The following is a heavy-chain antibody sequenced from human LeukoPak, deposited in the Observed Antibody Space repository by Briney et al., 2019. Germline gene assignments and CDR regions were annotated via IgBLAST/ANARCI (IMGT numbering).Heavy chain of an antibody. CDR3: ARDPGTPFDS. CDR1: GYRFTGYY. Sequence: ASVKVSCKASGYRFTGYYIHWVRQAPGQGLQWMGWINPSSGDTNYAQRCQGWVTMTSDTSISTAYMELSSLSSADTAVYYCARDPGTPFDSWGQGTQVSVSS. CDR2: INPSSGDT. V-gene: IGHV1-2*04. J-gene: IGHJ4*02. D-gene: IGHD2-15*01.